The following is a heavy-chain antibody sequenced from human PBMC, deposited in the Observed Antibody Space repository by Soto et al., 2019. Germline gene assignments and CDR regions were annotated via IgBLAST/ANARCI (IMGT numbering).Heavy chain of an antibody. Sequence: GGSLRLSCAASGFTLSSYWMHWVRQAPGKGLVWVSRINIDGSSTSYADSVKGRFTISRDNAKNTLYLQVNSLRAEDTAVYYCARSRDGYNFVGDCWGQGTLVTVS. V-gene: IGHV3-74*01. CDR3: ARSRDGYNFVGDC. J-gene: IGHJ4*02. CDR1: GFTLSSYW. D-gene: IGHD5-12*01. CDR2: INIDGSST.